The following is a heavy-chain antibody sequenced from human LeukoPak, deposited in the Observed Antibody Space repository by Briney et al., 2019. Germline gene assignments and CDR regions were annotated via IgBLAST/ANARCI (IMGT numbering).Heavy chain of an antibody. CDR3: ARQVDIVVNWFDP. CDR2: IYYSGST. CDR1: GGSISSSSYY. V-gene: IGHV4-39*01. J-gene: IGHJ5*02. Sequence: PSETLSLTCTVSGGSISSSSYYWGWIRQPPGKGLEWIGSIYYSGSTYYNPSLKSRVTISVDTSKNQFSLKLSSVTAADTAVYYCARQVDIVVNWFDPWGQGTLVTVSS. D-gene: IGHD2-2*03.